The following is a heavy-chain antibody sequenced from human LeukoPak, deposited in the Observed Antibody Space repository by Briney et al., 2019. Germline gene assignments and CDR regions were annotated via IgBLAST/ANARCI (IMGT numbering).Heavy chain of an antibody. Sequence: SETLSLICTVSGDSISSPLYYWGWIRQPPGKGLEWIGSIYYSANTYYNPSLKSRVTMSLDTSKNQFSLKLSSVTAADTAVYYCARSHTRGPEVALMDYWGQGTLVTVYS. D-gene: IGHD3-10*01. CDR2: IYYSANT. J-gene: IGHJ4*02. CDR1: GDSISSPLYY. CDR3: ARSHTRGPEVALMDY. V-gene: IGHV4-39*01.